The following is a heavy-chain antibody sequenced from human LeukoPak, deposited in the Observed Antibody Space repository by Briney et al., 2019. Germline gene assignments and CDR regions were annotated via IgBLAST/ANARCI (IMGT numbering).Heavy chain of an antibody. CDR1: GGTFSSYA. CDR3: ARGPSSTSFLYYYYYMDV. Sequence: GASVKVSCKASGGTFSSYAIIWVRQAPGQGLEWMGRIIPIFGTANYAQKFQGRVTITTDESTSTAYMELSSLRSEDTAVYYCARGPSSTSFLYYYYYMDVWGKGTTVTVSS. J-gene: IGHJ6*03. CDR2: IIPIFGTA. V-gene: IGHV1-69*05. D-gene: IGHD2-2*01.